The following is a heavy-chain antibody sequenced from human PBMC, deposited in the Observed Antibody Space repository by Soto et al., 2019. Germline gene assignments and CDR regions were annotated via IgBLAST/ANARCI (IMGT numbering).Heavy chain of an antibody. D-gene: IGHD3-9*01. CDR2: IYYSGST. Sequence: SETLSLTCTVSGGSISSGGYYWGWIRQHPGKGLEWIGYIYYSGSTYYNPSLKSRVTISVDTSKNQFSLKLSSVTAADTAVYYCARAHFSPHYDFLTGYPRYNWFDPSGQGTLLTVAS. CDR1: GGSISSGGYY. V-gene: IGHV4-31*03. J-gene: IGHJ5*02. CDR3: ARAHFSPHYDFLTGYPRYNWFDP.